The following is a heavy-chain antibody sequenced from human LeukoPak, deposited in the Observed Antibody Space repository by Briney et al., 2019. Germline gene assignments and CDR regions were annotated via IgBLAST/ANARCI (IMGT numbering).Heavy chain of an antibody. Sequence: AGTLSLPCAASGFTFSTYVWIWVRQAPGKGLEWVSVISGSGGSTTYADPVKGRITIARANSNNTLDLQLNSLRADDTALYCGAKSAGGFWEVLGLLFGPFVSSGQGILVTVS. V-gene: IGHV3-23*01. D-gene: IGHD3/OR15-3a*01. CDR2: ISGSGGST. J-gene: IGHJ4*02. CDR1: GFTFSTYV. CDR3: AKSAGGFWEVLGLLFGPFVS.